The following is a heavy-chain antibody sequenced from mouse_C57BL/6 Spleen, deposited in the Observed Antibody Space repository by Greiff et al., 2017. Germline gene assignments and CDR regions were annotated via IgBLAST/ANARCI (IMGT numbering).Heavy chain of an antibody. J-gene: IGHJ2*01. CDR2: INPGSGGT. CDR1: GYAFTNYL. Sequence: LQQSGAELVRPGTSVKVSCKASGYAFTNYLIEWVKQRPGQGLEWIGVINPGSGGTNYNEKFKGKATLTADKSSSTAYMQLSSLTSEDSAVYFCAKTGTFYFDYWGQGTTLTVSS. V-gene: IGHV1-54*01. CDR3: AKTGTFYFDY. D-gene: IGHD4-1*01.